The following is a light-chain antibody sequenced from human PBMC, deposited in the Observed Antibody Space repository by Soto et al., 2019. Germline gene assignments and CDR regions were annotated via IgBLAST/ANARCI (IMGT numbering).Light chain of an antibody. Sequence: EIVMTQSPASLSVSPGERATLSCRASQGVSSALAWYQHKPGQSPRLLIYRASTRATGLPARFSGSGSGTEFTLTISSLQSEDFAVYYCQQYKNWPYTFGQGTKLEIK. J-gene: IGKJ2*01. CDR1: QGVSSA. CDR3: QQYKNWPYT. V-gene: IGKV3-15*01. CDR2: RAS.